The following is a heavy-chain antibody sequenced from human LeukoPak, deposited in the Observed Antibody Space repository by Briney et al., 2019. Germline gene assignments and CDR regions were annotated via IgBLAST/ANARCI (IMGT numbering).Heavy chain of an antibody. CDR2: INPNSGGT. D-gene: IGHD6-13*01. J-gene: IGHJ4*02. Sequence: ASVKVSCKASGYTFTGYYMHWVRQAPGQGLEWMGRINPNSGGTSYAQKFQDRVTMTRDTSISTAYMELSSLRSDDTAVYYCAREGSIGAVVLDYWGQGTLVTVSS. V-gene: IGHV1-2*06. CDR3: AREGSIGAVVLDY. CDR1: GYTFTGYY.